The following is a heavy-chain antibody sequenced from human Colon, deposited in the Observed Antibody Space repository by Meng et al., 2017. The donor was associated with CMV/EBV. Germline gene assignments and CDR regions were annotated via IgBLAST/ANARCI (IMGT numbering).Heavy chain of an antibody. Sequence: GESLKISCGASGFTFDSYAIHWVRQAPGKGLEWVAVVSYHGTNKNYADSVKGRFTISRDSSKNTLYLQMNSLTAEDTAIYYCAKSDCGGAGCKLLDHWGQGTLVTVSS. CDR3: AKSDCGGAGCKLLDH. D-gene: IGHD2-21*01. V-gene: IGHV3-30*04. CDR2: VSYHGTNK. CDR1: GFTFDSYA. J-gene: IGHJ4*02.